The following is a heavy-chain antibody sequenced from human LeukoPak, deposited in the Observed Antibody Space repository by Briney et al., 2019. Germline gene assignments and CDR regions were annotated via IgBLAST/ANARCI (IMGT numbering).Heavy chain of an antibody. CDR2: INHSGST. J-gene: IGHJ4*02. CDR3: ATQELWSYYFDY. V-gene: IGHV4-34*01. CDR1: GGSFSGYY. Sequence: PSETLSLTCAVYGGSFSGYYWSWIRQPPGKGLEWIGEINHSGSTNYNPSLKSRVTISADTSKNQFSLKLSSVTAADTAVYYCATQELWSYYFDYWGQGTLVTVSS. D-gene: IGHD5-18*01.